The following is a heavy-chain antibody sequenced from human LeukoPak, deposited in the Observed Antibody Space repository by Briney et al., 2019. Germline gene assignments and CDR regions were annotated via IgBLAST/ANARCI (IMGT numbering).Heavy chain of an antibody. V-gene: IGHV1-69*06. CDR1: GGTFSSYA. CDR2: IIPIFGTA. D-gene: IGHD2/OR15-2a*01. Sequence: SVKVSCKASGGTFSSYAISWVRQAPGQGLEWMGGIIPIFGTANYAQKFQGRVTITADKSTSTAYMELSSLRFEDTAVYYCAREATRQYDFYVGAIWGQGTMVTVSS. CDR3: AREATRQYDFYVGAI. J-gene: IGHJ3*02.